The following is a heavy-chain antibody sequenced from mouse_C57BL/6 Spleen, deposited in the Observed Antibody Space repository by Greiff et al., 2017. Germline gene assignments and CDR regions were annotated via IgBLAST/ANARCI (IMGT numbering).Heavy chain of an antibody. CDR3: TRRPNYYAMDY. CDR1: GYTFTDYE. CDR2: IDPETGGT. J-gene: IGHJ4*01. V-gene: IGHV1-15*01. Sequence: QVQLQQSGAELVRPGASVTLSCKASGYTFTDYEMHWVKQTPVHGLEWIGAIDPETGGTAYNQKFKGKAILTADKSSSTAYMELRSLTSEDSAVYYCTRRPNYYAMDYWGQGTSVTVSS.